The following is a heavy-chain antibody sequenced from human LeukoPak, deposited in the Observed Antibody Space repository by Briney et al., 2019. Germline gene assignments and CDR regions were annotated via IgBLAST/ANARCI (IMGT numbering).Heavy chain of an antibody. Sequence: GGSLRLSCAASGFNFSTYSMNWVRQAPGKGLEWVSSIDFTSTYIDYADSVKGRFAISRDNAKKSLYLQMNSLRVDDTAVYYCAKDESRVRGVIRDAFDFWGQGTLVTVSS. CDR1: GFNFSTYS. J-gene: IGHJ3*01. CDR3: AKDESRVRGVIRDAFDF. CDR2: IDFTSTYI. D-gene: IGHD3-10*01. V-gene: IGHV3-21*01.